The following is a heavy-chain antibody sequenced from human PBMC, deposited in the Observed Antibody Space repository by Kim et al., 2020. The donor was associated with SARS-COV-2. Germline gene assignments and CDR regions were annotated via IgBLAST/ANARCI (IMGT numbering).Heavy chain of an antibody. J-gene: IGHJ4*02. CDR3: AREANSPDY. D-gene: IGHD5-18*01. V-gene: IGHV1-46*01. Sequence: ARKFQGRVIMTRDTSTSTLYMELSSLTSEDTAVYYCAREANSPDYWGQGTLVTVSS.